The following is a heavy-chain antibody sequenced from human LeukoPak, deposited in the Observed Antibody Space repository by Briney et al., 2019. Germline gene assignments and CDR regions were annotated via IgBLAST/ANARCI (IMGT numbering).Heavy chain of an antibody. D-gene: IGHD6-13*01. J-gene: IGHJ4*02. CDR1: GFTFSSYS. CDR2: ISSSSSYI. Sequence: GGSLRLSCAASGFTFSSYSMNWVRQAPGKGLEWVSSISSSSSYIYYADSVKGRFTISRDNAKNSLYLQMNSLRAEDTAVYYCASSNLAAAGTPFDYWGQGTLVTVSS. CDR3: ASSNLAAAGTPFDY. V-gene: IGHV3-21*01.